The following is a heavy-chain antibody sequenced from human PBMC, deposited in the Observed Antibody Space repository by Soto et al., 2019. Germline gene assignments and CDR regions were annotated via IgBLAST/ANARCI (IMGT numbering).Heavy chain of an antibody. CDR2: FDPEDGET. J-gene: IGHJ6*02. Sequence: ASVKVSCKVSGYTLTELSMHWVRQAPGEGLEWIGGFDPEDGETIYAQKFQGRVTMTEDTSTDTAYMELSSLRSEDTAVYYCATRSVTTLPYYYYGMDVWGQGTTVTVSS. CDR1: GYTLTELS. D-gene: IGHD4-17*01. CDR3: ATRSVTTLPYYYYGMDV. V-gene: IGHV1-24*01.